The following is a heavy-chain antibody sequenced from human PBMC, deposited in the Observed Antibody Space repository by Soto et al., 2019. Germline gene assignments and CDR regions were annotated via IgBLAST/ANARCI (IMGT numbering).Heavy chain of an antibody. J-gene: IGHJ6*02. CDR2: INWISGSI. Sequence: EVQMVESGGGLVQLGRSLRLSCAASGFTFDDYAMHWVRQPPGKGLEWVSGINWISGSIAYADSVKGRFTISRDNAKRSLYLQMNSLTPEDTALYYCVKDMGLELWNYYYGMDVWGQGTTVTVSS. CDR3: VKDMGLELWNYYYGMDV. CDR1: GFTFDDYA. D-gene: IGHD1-7*01. V-gene: IGHV3-9*01.